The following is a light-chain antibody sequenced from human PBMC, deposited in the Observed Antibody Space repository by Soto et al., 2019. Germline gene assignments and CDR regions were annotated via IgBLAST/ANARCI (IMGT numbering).Light chain of an antibody. V-gene: IGKV1-5*01. Sequence: DIQMTQSPSTLSASVGDRVTITCRASQSISSWLAWYQQKPGKAPKLLIYDASSLGSGVPSRFSGSGSGTEFTLTISSLQPDDFATYYCQQYNSYQITFGQGTRLEIK. CDR2: DAS. CDR3: QQYNSYQIT. CDR1: QSISSW. J-gene: IGKJ5*01.